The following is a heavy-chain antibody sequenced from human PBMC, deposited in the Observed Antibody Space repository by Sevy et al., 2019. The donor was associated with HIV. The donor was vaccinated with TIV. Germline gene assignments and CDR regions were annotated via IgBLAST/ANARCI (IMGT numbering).Heavy chain of an antibody. CDR2: INPSNGNT. CDR1: GYTFTSHY. V-gene: IGHV1-46*01. Sequence: ASVKVSCKASGYTFTSHYMHWVRQAPGQGLEWMGIINPSNGNTNYAQKFQGRVTMTRDTSTSTVYMELSSLRSEDTAVYYCAREYYDFWSAQDHNWFDPWGQRTLVTVSS. CDR3: AREYYDFWSAQDHNWFDP. D-gene: IGHD3-3*01. J-gene: IGHJ5*02.